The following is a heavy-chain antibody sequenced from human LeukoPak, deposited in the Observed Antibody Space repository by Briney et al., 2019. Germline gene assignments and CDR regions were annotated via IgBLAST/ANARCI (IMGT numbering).Heavy chain of an antibody. Sequence: GASVKVSCKASGYTFTSYYMHWVRQAPGQGLEWMGIINPSGGSTSYAQKFQGRVTITADESTSTAYMELSSLRSEDTAVYYCARGPCSSPLDYYYYYYMDVWGKGTTVTISS. CDR1: GYTFTSYY. J-gene: IGHJ6*03. D-gene: IGHD2-2*01. V-gene: IGHV1-46*01. CDR2: INPSGGST. CDR3: ARGPCSSPLDYYYYYYMDV.